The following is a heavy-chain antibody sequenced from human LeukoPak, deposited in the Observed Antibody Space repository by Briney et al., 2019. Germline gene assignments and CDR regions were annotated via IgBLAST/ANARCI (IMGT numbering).Heavy chain of an antibody. CDR3: AKYWSGYRYYYGMDV. Sequence: GGSLRLSCAASGFTFSSYAMSWVRQAPGRGLEWVSAISGSGGSTYYADSVKGRFTISRDNSKNTLYLQMNSLRAEDTAVYYCAKYWSGYRYYYGMDVWGQGTTVTVSS. CDR2: ISGSGGST. CDR1: GFTFSSYA. V-gene: IGHV3-23*01. D-gene: IGHD3-3*01. J-gene: IGHJ6*02.